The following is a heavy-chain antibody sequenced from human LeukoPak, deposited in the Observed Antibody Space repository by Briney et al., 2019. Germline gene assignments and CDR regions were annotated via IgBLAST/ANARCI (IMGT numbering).Heavy chain of an antibody. J-gene: IGHJ4*02. CDR1: GFTFSSYW. Sequence: GGSLRLSCAASGFTFSSYWMHWVRQAPGKGLVWVSRIYTDGSFTNYADSVKGRFTISRDNSKNTLYLQMNSLRAEDTAVYYCARDTVTHDYWGQGTLVTVSS. D-gene: IGHD4-17*01. V-gene: IGHV3-74*01. CDR3: ARDTVTHDY. CDR2: IYTDGSFT.